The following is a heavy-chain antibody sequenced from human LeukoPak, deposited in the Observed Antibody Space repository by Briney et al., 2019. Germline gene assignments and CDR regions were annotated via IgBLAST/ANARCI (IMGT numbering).Heavy chain of an antibody. Sequence: PGGSLRLSCAASGFTFVTAWMNWVRQAPGKGVEWVGRIKSKSDRGTTDYAAPVIGRFTISRDDSKGALYLQMNSLKMEDTAVYYCITGNYWGQGTLVTVSS. CDR3: ITGNY. J-gene: IGHJ4*02. D-gene: IGHD3-10*01. V-gene: IGHV3-15*01. CDR1: GFTFVTAW. CDR2: IKSKSDRGTT.